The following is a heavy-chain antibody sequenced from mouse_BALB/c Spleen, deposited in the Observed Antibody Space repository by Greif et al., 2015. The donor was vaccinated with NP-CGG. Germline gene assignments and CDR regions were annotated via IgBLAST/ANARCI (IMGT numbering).Heavy chain of an antibody. V-gene: IGHV7-3*02. CDR3: ARDYYGSSYWYSDV. D-gene: IGHD1-1*01. Sequence: EVQGVESGGGLVQPGGSLRLSCATSGFTFTDYYMSWVRQPPGKALEWLGFIRNKANGYTTEYSASVKGRFTISRDNSQSILYLQMNTLRAEDSATYYCARDYYGSSYWYSDVWGAGTTVTVSS. CDR2: IRNKANGYTT. J-gene: IGHJ1*01. CDR1: GFTFTDYY.